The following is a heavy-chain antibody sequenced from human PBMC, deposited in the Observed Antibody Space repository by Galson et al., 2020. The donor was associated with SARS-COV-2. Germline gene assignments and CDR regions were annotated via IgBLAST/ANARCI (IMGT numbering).Heavy chain of an antibody. CDR3: AGGDGRGVRY. J-gene: IGHJ4*02. D-gene: IGHD3-10*01. V-gene: IGHV1-58*01. CDR2: VVVYGDDT. Sequence: SVKVSCQASGFTFIGYALQWVRQARGQRLEWLGVVVVYGDDTNYALKSQERVTITRDMSTSKAYMELISLRSEDTAVYYCAGGDGRGVRYLGQGTLVTVSS. CDR1: GFTFIGYA.